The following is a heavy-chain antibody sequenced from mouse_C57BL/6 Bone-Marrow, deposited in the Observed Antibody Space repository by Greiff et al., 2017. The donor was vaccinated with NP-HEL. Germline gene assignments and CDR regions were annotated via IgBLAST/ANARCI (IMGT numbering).Heavy chain of an antibody. CDR1: GYTFTSYW. D-gene: IGHD2-4*01. Sequence: VQLQQPGAELVMPGASVKLSCKASGYTFTSYWMHWVKQRPGQGLEWIGEIDPSDSYTNYNQKFKGKSTLTVDKSSSTAYMQLSSLTSEDSAVYYCAREDDYSWFAYWGQGTLVTVSA. V-gene: IGHV1-69*01. J-gene: IGHJ3*01. CDR2: IDPSDSYT. CDR3: AREDDYSWFAY.